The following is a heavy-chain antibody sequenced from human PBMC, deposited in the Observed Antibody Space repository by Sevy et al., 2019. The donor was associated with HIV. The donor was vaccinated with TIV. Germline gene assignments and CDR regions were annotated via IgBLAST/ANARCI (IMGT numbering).Heavy chain of an antibody. V-gene: IGHV3-23*01. CDR1: GFTFSSYA. D-gene: IGHD3-10*01. Sequence: GGSLRLSCAASGFTFSSYAMSWVRQAPGKGLEWVSAISGSGGSTYYADSVKGRFTISRDNSKNTLYLQMNSLRAEDTAVYYCAQDLGAYGSGSYQYWCQGTLVTVSS. J-gene: IGHJ4*02. CDR3: AQDLGAYGSGSYQY. CDR2: ISGSGGST.